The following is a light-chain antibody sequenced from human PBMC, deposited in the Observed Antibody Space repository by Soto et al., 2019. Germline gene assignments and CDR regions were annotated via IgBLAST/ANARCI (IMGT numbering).Light chain of an antibody. CDR3: QQSYKTPLT. Sequence: DIQMTQSPSSLSASVGDTVTISCRASQTINGFLSWYQQKPGKAPKLLIYDASSLESGVPSRFRGSGSGTDFTLTISSLQPEDFATYYCQQSYKTPLTFGGGTKVDI. V-gene: IGKV1-39*01. CDR1: QTINGF. CDR2: DAS. J-gene: IGKJ4*01.